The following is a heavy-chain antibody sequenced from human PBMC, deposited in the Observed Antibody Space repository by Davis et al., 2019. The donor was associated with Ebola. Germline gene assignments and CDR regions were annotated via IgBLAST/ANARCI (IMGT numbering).Heavy chain of an antibody. CDR3: ASGGPPYYYAMDV. V-gene: IGHV4-34*01. J-gene: IGHJ6*02. Sequence: MPSETLSLTCTVSGGSISSYYWSWIRQPPGKGLEWIGEINHSGNTNYNPSLKSRVTISVDTSKNQFSLKLSSVTAADTAVYYCASGGPPYYYAMDVWGQGTTVTVSS. CDR2: INHSGNT. CDR1: GGSISSYY.